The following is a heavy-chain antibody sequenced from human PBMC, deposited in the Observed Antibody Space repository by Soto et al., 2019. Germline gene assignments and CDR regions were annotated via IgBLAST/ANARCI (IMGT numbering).Heavy chain of an antibody. Sequence: SETLSLSCTVSGGSISSNYWSWIRQPAGKGLEWIGRIYTSGSTNYNPSLKSRVTMSVDTSKNQFSLKLSSVTAADTAVYYCARDFAVAAATNCFDPWGQGTLVTVS. CDR2: IYTSGST. D-gene: IGHD6-13*01. J-gene: IGHJ5*02. CDR1: GGSISSNY. CDR3: ARDFAVAAATNCFDP. V-gene: IGHV4-4*07.